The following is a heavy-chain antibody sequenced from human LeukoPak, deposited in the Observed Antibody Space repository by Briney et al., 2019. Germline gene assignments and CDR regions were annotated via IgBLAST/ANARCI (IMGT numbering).Heavy chain of an antibody. Sequence: PGGSLRLSCAASGFTFSSYSMNWVRQAPGKGLEWVSSISSSSSYIYYADSVKGRFTISRDNAKNSLYLQMNSLRAEDTAVYYCARDETHIYYSGSSGYYFDYWGQGTLVTVSS. CDR2: ISSSSSYI. CDR3: ARDETHIYYSGSSGYYFDY. J-gene: IGHJ4*02. CDR1: GFTFSSYS. D-gene: IGHD3-22*01. V-gene: IGHV3-21*01.